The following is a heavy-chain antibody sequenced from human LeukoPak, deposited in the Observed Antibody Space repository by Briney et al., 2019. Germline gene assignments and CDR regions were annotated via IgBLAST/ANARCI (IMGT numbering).Heavy chain of an antibody. D-gene: IGHD4-17*01. CDR2: INPSGGST. Sequence: GASVKVSCKASGYIFTSNYIHWVRQAPGQGLEWMGIINPSGGSTNYAQNLQGRVTMTRDTSTSTVYMELSSPRSEDTAVYYCARDTDYGDDSWFDPWGQGTLVTVSS. V-gene: IGHV1-46*04. J-gene: IGHJ5*02. CDR3: ARDTDYGDDSWFDP. CDR1: GYIFTSNY.